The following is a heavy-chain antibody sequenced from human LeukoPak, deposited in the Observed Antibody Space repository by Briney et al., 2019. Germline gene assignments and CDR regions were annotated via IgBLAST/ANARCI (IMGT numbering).Heavy chain of an antibody. Sequence: GGSLRLSCAASGFTFSNAWMSWVRQAPGKGLEWVGRIKSKTDGGTTDYAAPVKGRFTISRDESKNTLYLQMNSLKTDDTAVYYCTTDRCSSTSCRPTDYWGQGTLVTVSS. CDR3: TTDRCSSTSCRPTDY. J-gene: IGHJ4*02. CDR2: IKSKTDGGTT. CDR1: GFTFSNAW. V-gene: IGHV3-15*01. D-gene: IGHD2-2*01.